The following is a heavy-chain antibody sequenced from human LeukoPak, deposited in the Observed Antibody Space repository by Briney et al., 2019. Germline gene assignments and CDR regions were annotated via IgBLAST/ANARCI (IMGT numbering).Heavy chain of an antibody. CDR3: ARDQRYDFWSGSFDF. D-gene: IGHD3-3*01. CDR1: GYTFTSYY. Sequence: ASVKVSCKASGYTFTSYYMHWVRQAPGQGLEWMGIINPSGGGTSYAQKFQGRVTMTRDTSTSTVYMELSSLRSEDTAVYYCARDQRYDFWSGSFDFWGQGTLVTVSS. J-gene: IGHJ4*02. V-gene: IGHV1-46*01. CDR2: INPSGGGT.